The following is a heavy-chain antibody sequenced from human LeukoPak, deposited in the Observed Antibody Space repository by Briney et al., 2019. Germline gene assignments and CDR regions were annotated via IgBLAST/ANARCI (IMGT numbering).Heavy chain of an antibody. CDR3: AREGYSSSWYHYAFDI. D-gene: IGHD6-13*01. Sequence: SSETLSLTCTVSGGSISSSSYYWGWIRQPPGKGLEWIGEINHSGSTNYNPSLKSRVTISVDTSKNQFSLKLSSVTAADTAVYYCAREGYSSSWYHYAFDIWGQGTMVTVSS. CDR2: INHSGST. V-gene: IGHV4-39*07. J-gene: IGHJ3*02. CDR1: GGSISSSSYY.